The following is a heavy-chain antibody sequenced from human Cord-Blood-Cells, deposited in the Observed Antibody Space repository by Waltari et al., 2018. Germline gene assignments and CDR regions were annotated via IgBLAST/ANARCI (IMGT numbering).Heavy chain of an antibody. V-gene: IGHV4-38-2*01. CDR2: IYHSGST. CDR1: GYSISSGYS. CDR3: ARATGDFDY. Sequence: QVQLQESGPGLVKPSETLSLTCAVSGYSISSGYSWGWIRQPPGKGLEWIGSIYHSGSTYYNPSLKSRVTISVDTSKNQFSLKLSSVTAADTAVYYCARATGDFDYWGQGTLVTVSS. J-gene: IGHJ4*02. D-gene: IGHD7-27*01.